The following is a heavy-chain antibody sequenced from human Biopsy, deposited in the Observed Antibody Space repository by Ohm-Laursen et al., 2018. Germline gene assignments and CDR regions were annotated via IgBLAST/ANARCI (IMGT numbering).Heavy chain of an antibody. J-gene: IGHJ4*02. V-gene: IGHV4-59*01. CDR3: ARGSSYGYDFDY. CDR1: DGSINSYY. CDR2: IYYSGSI. D-gene: IGHD5-18*01. Sequence: SETLSLTCTVSDGSINSYYWNWIRQPPGKRLEWIGNIYYSGSINFNPSLKSRVTISVDTSKNQFSLKLSSVTAADTAVYFCARGSSYGYDFDYWGQGTLVAVSS.